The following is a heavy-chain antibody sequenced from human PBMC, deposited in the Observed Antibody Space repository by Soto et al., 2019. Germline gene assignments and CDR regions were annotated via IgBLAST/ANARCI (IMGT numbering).Heavy chain of an antibody. V-gene: IGHV3-74*01. CDR1: GFTFSSYW. Sequence: PGGSLRLSCAASGFTFSSYWMHWVRQAPGRGLVWVSRINSDGSSTIYADSVKGRFTISRDNTKNTLYLQMNSLRAEDTAVYYCARDSPEYSSSPSLFDYWGQGALVTVSS. CDR2: INSDGSST. CDR3: ARDSPEYSSSPSLFDY. J-gene: IGHJ4*02. D-gene: IGHD6-6*01.